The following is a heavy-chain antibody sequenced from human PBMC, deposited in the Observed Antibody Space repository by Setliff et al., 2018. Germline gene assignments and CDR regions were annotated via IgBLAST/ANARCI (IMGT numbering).Heavy chain of an antibody. CDR1: GFSFSRHW. Sequence: GESLKISCVVSGFSFSRHWMSWVRQAPGKGLEWVADIKQDGSTKYYLDSVKXXFTISXXXXXXXLXXXXXXXXXXXXXXYYCVRDDADNYDAFDNWGQGTLVTVSS. V-gene: IGHV3-7*01. J-gene: IGHJ3*02. CDR3: VRDDADNYDAFDN. CDR2: IKQDGSTK. D-gene: IGHD2-21*01.